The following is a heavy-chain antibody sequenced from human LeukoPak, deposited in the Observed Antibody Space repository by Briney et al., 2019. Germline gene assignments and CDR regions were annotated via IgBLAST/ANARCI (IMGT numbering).Heavy chain of an antibody. CDR3: ARVLNWGSFNYYFGMDV. CDR2: LHYSGTT. CDR1: GFTFSSYA. V-gene: IGHV4-59*01. Sequence: GSLRLSCAASGFTFSSYAMSWVRQPPGKGLEWIGYLHYSGTTNYNPSLRGRVTISVDTSKNQFSLKLSSVTAADTAVYYCARVLNWGSFNYYFGMDVWGQGTTVTVSS. J-gene: IGHJ6*02. D-gene: IGHD7-27*01.